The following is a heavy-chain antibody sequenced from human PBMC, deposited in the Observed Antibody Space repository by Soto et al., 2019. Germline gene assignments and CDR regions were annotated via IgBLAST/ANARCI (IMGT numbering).Heavy chain of an antibody. D-gene: IGHD3-16*02. CDR3: ARRPPLESVWGSYRDKGGWFDP. V-gene: IGHV1-18*01. CDR2: ISAYNGNT. J-gene: IGHJ5*02. CDR1: GYSFTSYG. Sequence: ASVKVSCEESGYSFTSYGISWVRQATGQRLEWMGWISAYNGNTNYAQKLQGRVTMTTDTSTSTAYMELRSLRSDDTAVYYCARRPPLESVWGSYRDKGGWFDPWGQGTLVTVSS.